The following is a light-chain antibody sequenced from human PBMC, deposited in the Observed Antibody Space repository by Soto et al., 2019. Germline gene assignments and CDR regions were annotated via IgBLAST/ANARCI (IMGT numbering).Light chain of an antibody. Sequence: DIQLTQSPSSVSASVGDRVTITCRASQDIGTWLAWYQQKPGKAPKLLIYVASNLQSGGPSRFSGAGSGTDFNPTITSLQPEDFATYHCQLADSFPFTFGPGTKVDFK. V-gene: IGKV1-12*01. CDR2: VAS. CDR3: QLADSFPFT. J-gene: IGKJ3*01. CDR1: QDIGTW.